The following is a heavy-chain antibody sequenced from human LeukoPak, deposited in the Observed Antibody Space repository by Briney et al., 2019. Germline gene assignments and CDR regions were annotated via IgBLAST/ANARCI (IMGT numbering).Heavy chain of an antibody. CDR3: ARDGWFGDYNWFDP. Sequence: GGSLRLSCAASGFTFSSYSVNWVRQAPGKGLGWISYISSASNTKYYADSVKGRFTISRDNAKNSVYLQMNSLRAEDTAMYYCARDGWFGDYNWFDPWGQGTLVTVFS. CDR2: ISSASNTK. CDR1: GFTFSSYS. V-gene: IGHV3-48*01. D-gene: IGHD3-10*01. J-gene: IGHJ5*02.